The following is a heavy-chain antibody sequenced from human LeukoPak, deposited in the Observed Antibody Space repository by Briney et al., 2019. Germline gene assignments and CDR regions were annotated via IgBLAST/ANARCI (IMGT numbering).Heavy chain of an antibody. V-gene: IGHV3-30*14. CDR2: ISYDGSNK. CDR3: ARDLRGSNAY. D-gene: IGHD1-26*01. CDR1: GFTFSSYA. Sequence: GGSLRLSCAASGFTFSSYAIHWVRQAPGKGLEWVAVISYDGSNKYYADSVKGRFTISRDNSKNTLYLQMGSLRVEDMAVYYCARDLRGSNAYWGQGTLVTVSS. J-gene: IGHJ4*02.